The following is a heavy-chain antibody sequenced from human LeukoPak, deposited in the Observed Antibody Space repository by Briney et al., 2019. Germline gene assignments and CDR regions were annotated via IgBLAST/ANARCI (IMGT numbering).Heavy chain of an antibody. CDR3: AKDVWIVGATGSERSQNFDY. V-gene: IGHV3-7*01. D-gene: IGHD1-26*01. J-gene: IGHJ4*02. CDR2: IKQGGSEK. Sequence: GGPLTLSCAASGFTFSRYWMSWVRQAPGEGLEWVANIKQGGSEKYYVDSVKGRFTISRDNAKNSLYLQMNSLRAEDTAVYYCAKDVWIVGATGSERSQNFDYWGQGTLVTVSS. CDR1: GFTFSRYW.